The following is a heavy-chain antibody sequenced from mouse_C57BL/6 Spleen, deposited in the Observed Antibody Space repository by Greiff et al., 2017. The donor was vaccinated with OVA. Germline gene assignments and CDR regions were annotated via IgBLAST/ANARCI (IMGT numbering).Heavy chain of an antibody. J-gene: IGHJ3*01. CDR1: GFTFSSYA. Sequence: EVKLVESGGGLVKPGGSLKLSCAASGFTFSSYAMSWVRQTPEKRLEWVATISDGGSYTYYPANVKGRFTISRDNAKNNLYLQMSHMKSEDTAMYYCAREKRFAYWGQGTLVTVSA. CDR3: AREKRFAY. V-gene: IGHV5-4*01. CDR2: ISDGGSYT.